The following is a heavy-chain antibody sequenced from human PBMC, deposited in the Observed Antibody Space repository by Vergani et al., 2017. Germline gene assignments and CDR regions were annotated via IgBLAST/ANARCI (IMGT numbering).Heavy chain of an antibody. J-gene: IGHJ4*02. CDR1: GGTFSSYA. Sequence: QVQLVQSGAEVKKPGSSVKVSCKASGGTFSSYAISWVRQAPGQGLEWMGGIIPIFGTANYAQKFQGRVTITADESTSTAYMELSSLRSEDTAVYYCARDQITMVRGVMTRYYFDYWGQGTLVTVSS. D-gene: IGHD3-10*01. CDR2: IIPIFGTA. V-gene: IGHV1-69*01. CDR3: ARDQITMVRGVMTRYYFDY.